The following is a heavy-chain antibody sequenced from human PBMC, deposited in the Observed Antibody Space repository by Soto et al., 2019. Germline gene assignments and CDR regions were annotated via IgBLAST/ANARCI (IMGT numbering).Heavy chain of an antibody. CDR1: GFTFNTHW. CDR2: INSDGSIT. D-gene: IGHD1-26*01. V-gene: IGHV3-74*01. CDR3: ARAMTSVGAAAKGYF. Sequence: EVQLVESGGGLILPGGSLRLSCAASGFTFNTHWMHWVRQAPGKGLVWVSRINSDGSITDYADSVKGRFSISSDNPRNTLYLQMNSLSPEDTSVYYCARAMTSVGAAAKGYFWGQGTLVTVSS. J-gene: IGHJ4*02.